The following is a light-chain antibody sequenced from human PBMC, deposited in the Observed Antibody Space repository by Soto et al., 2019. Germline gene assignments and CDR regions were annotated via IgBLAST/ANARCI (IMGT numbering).Light chain of an antibody. J-gene: IGLJ2*01. CDR2: EVS. CDR1: SSDVGGYNY. CDR3: SSYPAK. Sequence: QSALTQPPSASGSPGQSVAISCTGTSSDVGGYNYVSWYQQHPGKAPKLIIYEVSKRPSGVPDRFSGSKSGNTASLTVSGLQAEDEADYYCSSYPAKFGGGTKLTVL. V-gene: IGLV2-8*01.